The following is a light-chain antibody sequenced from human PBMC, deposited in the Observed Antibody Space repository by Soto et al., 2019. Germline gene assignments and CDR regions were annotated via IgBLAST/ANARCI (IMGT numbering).Light chain of an antibody. V-gene: IGKV3-15*01. CDR1: QSITTN. CDR2: RAS. CDR3: HQYENWPKT. Sequence: EIVMTQSPPTLSVSPGERATLSCRPSQSITTNVAWFQQKPGQAPSLLIFRASVRASGVPARFSGSGSGTEFTLTISSLQSEDFAVYFCHQYENWPKTFGQGTKVEI. J-gene: IGKJ1*01.